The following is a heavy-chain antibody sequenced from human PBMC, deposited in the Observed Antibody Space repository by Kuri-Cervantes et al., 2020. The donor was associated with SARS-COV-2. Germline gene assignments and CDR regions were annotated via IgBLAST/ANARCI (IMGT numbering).Heavy chain of an antibody. D-gene: IGHD6-19*01. CDR2: IKSKTDGGTT. V-gene: IGHV3-15*01. CDR3: TRDVSSGWSSGYYYYGMDV. CDR1: GFTFSNAW. J-gene: IGHJ6*02. Sequence: GSLRLSCAASGFTFSNAWMSWVRQAPGKGLEWVGRIKSKTDGGTTDYAAPVKGRFTISRDDSKSIAYLQMNSLKTEDTAVYYCTRDVSSGWSSGYYYYGMDVWGQGTTVTVSS.